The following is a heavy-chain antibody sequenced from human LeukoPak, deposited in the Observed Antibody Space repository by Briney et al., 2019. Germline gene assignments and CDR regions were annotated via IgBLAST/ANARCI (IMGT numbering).Heavy chain of an antibody. CDR3: ASDPYYYGSGDY. CDR2: INHSGST. J-gene: IGHJ4*02. V-gene: IGHV4-34*01. Sequence: SETLSLTCAVYGGSFSGYYWSWIREPPGMGLEWIGEINHSGSTNYNPSLKSRVTISVDTSKNQFSLKLSSVTAADTAVYYCASDPYYYGSGDYWGQGTLVTVSS. D-gene: IGHD3-10*01. CDR1: GGSFSGYY.